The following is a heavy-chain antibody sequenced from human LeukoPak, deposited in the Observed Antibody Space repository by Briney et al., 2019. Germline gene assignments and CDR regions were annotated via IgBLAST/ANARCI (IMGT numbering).Heavy chain of an antibody. CDR2: ISYDGSNK. CDR1: GFTFSSYA. D-gene: IGHD2-15*01. CDR3: AGGGGSTRWYYFDY. V-gene: IGHV3-30*01. J-gene: IGHJ4*02. Sequence: PGGSLRLSCAASGFTFSSYAMHWVRQAPGKGLEWVAVISYDGSNKYYADSVKGRFTISRDNSKNTMYLQMNSLRAEDTAVYYCAGGGGSTRWYYFDYWGQGTLVTVSS.